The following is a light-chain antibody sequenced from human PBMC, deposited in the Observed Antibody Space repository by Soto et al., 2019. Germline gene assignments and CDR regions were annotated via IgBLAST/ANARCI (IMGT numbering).Light chain of an antibody. CDR1: QSLTRS. Sequence: DIQMTQSPSTLSASVGDRVTITCRASQSLTRSLAWFQQRPGKAPNLLIHKASILASGVPSRFSGSESGTEFTLTISSLQPDDFATYYGQQYKSYSWTFGQGTKVDI. CDR2: KAS. CDR3: QQYKSYSWT. V-gene: IGKV1-5*03. J-gene: IGKJ1*01.